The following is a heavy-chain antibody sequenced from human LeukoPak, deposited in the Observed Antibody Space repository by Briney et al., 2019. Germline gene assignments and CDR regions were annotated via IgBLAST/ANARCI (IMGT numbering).Heavy chain of an antibody. V-gene: IGHV3-74*01. CDR2: IVSDGSNT. CDR1: GFTFSSYW. J-gene: IGHJ4*02. Sequence: GGSLRLSCAASGFTFSSYWMNWVRQVPGKGLVWVSRIVSDGSNTNYADSVKGRFTISRDNAKNTLYLQMNSLRVEDTAVYYCARGRPHGNDYWGQGTLVTVSS. D-gene: IGHD4-23*01. CDR3: ARGRPHGNDY.